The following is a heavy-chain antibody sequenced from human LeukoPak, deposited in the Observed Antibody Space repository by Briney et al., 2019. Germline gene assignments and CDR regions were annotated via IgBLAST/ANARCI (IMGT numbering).Heavy chain of an antibody. Sequence: ASVKVSCKASGYTFTGYYMHWVRQAPGQGLEWMGWINPNSGGTNYAQKFQGRVTMTRDTSISTAYMELSRLRSDDTAVCYCARGNVVVPAAIIPNWFDPWGQGTLVTVSS. CDR1: GYTFTGYY. CDR2: INPNSGGT. J-gene: IGHJ5*02. CDR3: ARGNVVVPAAIIPNWFDP. V-gene: IGHV1-2*02. D-gene: IGHD2-2*02.